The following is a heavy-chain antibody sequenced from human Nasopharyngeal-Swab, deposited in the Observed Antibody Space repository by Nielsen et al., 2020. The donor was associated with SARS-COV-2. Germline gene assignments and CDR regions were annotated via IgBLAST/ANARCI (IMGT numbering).Heavy chain of an antibody. CDR2: IIPILGIA. D-gene: IGHD1-26*01. Sequence: SVKVSCKASGYTFTSYGISWVRQAPGQGLEWMGRIIPILGIANYAQKFQGRVTITADKSTSTAYMELSSLRSEDTAVYYCAREKELGTWDYWGQGTLVTVSS. CDR3: AREKELGTWDY. J-gene: IGHJ4*02. CDR1: GYTFTSYG. V-gene: IGHV1-69*04.